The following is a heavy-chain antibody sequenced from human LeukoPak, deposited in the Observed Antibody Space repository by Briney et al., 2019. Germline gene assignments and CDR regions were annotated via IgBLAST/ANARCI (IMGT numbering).Heavy chain of an antibody. CDR1: GYTFTGYY. Sequence: ASVKVSCKASGYTFTGYYMHWVRQAPGQGLEWMGWINPNSGGTNYAQKFQGRVTITRDTSISTAYMELSRLRSDDTAVYYCALRARGSGYYGSGSYSRAFDIWGQGTMVTVSS. CDR2: INPNSGGT. V-gene: IGHV1-2*02. CDR3: ALRARGSGYYGSGSYSRAFDI. D-gene: IGHD3-10*01. J-gene: IGHJ3*02.